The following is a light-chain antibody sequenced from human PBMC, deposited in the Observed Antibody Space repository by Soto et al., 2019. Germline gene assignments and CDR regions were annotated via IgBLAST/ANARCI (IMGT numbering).Light chain of an antibody. CDR3: QQYDSSST. CDR2: KAS. V-gene: IGKV1-5*03. J-gene: IGKJ4*02. CDR1: QNIRSW. Sequence: DIQITQSPPSFSVSVLYRATSICGAGQNIRSWLAWYQQKPGEAPRLLIYKASSLESGVPSRFSGSGSGTEFTLTISSLQPDDAATYYCQQYDSSSTFGGGTKVDIK.